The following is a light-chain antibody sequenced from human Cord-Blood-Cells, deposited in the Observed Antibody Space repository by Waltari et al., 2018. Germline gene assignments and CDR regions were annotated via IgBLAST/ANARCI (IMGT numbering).Light chain of an antibody. CDR2: EVS. Sequence: QSALTPPASVSGSPGQSTTISCTATSSDAGGYTHASWYQQHPGKAPKLMIYEVSDRPSGVSNRFSGSKSGNTASLTISGLQAEDEADYYCSSYTSSSSVVFGGGTKLTVL. CDR3: SSYTSSSSVV. V-gene: IGLV2-14*01. J-gene: IGLJ2*01. CDR1: SSDAGGYTH.